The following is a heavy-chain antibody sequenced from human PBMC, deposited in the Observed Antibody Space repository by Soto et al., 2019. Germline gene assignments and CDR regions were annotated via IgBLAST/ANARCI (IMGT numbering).Heavy chain of an antibody. CDR3: ARVPRSYYGSETNGFDP. D-gene: IGHD3-10*01. CDR1: GGSISSGGYY. V-gene: IGHV4-31*03. CDR2: IYYSGTT. J-gene: IGHJ5*02. Sequence: QVQLQESGPGLVKPSQTLSLTCTVSGGSISSGGYYWSWIRQHPGKGMEWIGYIYYSGTTYYNPSLKSRLPISVDTAKNQFSLNLTAVTAADTAVYYCARVPRSYYGSETNGFDPWGQGTLVTVSS.